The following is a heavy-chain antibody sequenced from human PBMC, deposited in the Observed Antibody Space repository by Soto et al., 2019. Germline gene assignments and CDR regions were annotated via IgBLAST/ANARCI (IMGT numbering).Heavy chain of an antibody. V-gene: IGHV3-66*01. Sequence: GGSLRLSCAASGFTVSSNYMSWVRQAPGKGLEWVSVIYSSGSTYYADSVKGRFTISRDSAKNSLSLQMNSLRADDTAIYYCARGMTVAANWFDSWGQGTLVTVSS. CDR3: ARGMTVAANWFDS. D-gene: IGHD6-19*01. CDR1: GFTVSSNY. J-gene: IGHJ5*01. CDR2: IYSSGST.